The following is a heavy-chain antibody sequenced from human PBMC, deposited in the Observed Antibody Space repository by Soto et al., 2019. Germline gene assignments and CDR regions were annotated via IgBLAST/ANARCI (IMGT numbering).Heavy chain of an antibody. Sequence: QVQLVQSGAEVKKPGASVKVSCKASGYTFTSYYMHWVRQAPGQGLEWMGIINPSGGSTSYAQKFQGRVTMTRDTSTSTVYMELSSLSSEDTAVYYCARDAWGRYFDRGWFDPWGQGTLVTVSS. CDR1: GYTFTSYY. J-gene: IGHJ5*02. D-gene: IGHD3-9*01. V-gene: IGHV1-46*01. CDR2: INPSGGST. CDR3: ARDAWGRYFDRGWFDP.